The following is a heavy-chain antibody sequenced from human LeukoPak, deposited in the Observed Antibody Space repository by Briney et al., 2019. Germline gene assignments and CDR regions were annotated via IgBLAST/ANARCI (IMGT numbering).Heavy chain of an antibody. CDR3: ASLGGGNSYFDY. CDR1: GFTFSSYG. V-gene: IGHV3-30*03. J-gene: IGHJ4*02. D-gene: IGHD4-23*01. Sequence: GGSLRLSCAASGFTFSSYGMHWVRQAPGEGLEWVAVISYDGSNKYYADSVKGRFTISRDNSKNTLYLQMNSLRAEDTAVYYCASLGGGNSYFDYWGQGTLVTVSS. CDR2: ISYDGSNK.